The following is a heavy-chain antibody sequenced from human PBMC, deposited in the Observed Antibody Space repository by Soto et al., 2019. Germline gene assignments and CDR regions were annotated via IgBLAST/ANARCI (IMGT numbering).Heavy chain of an antibody. D-gene: IGHD3-3*01. Sequence: PGGSLRLSCAASGFTFSSYAMSWVRQAPGKGLEWVSAISGSGGSTYYADSVKGRFTISRDNSKNTLYLQMNSLRAEDTAVYYCAKGRYDFWSGYYLHRAYGMDVWGQGTTVTVSS. CDR2: ISGSGGST. CDR3: AKGRYDFWSGYYLHRAYGMDV. V-gene: IGHV3-23*01. J-gene: IGHJ6*02. CDR1: GFTFSSYA.